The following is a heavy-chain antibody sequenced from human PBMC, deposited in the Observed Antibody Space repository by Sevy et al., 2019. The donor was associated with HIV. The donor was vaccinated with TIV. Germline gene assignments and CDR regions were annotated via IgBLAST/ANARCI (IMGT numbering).Heavy chain of an antibody. J-gene: IGHJ3*02. V-gene: IGHV5-51*01. Sequence: GEALKISRKGSGYSFITYWIGWVRQMPGKGLEWMGLIFPADSNTRYSPAFQGQVTISADKSISTAYLQWSSPKASDAAMYYCARLDYGDSDAFDIWGQGTMVTVSS. CDR1: GYSFITYW. CDR2: IFPADSNT. CDR3: ARLDYGDSDAFDI. D-gene: IGHD4-17*01.